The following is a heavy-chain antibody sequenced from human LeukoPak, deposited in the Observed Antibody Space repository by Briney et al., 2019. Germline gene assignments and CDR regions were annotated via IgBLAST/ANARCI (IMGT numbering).Heavy chain of an antibody. Sequence: GGSLRLSCAASGFTFDDYAMHWVRQAPGKGLEWVSLISWDGGSTYYADSVKGRFTISRDNAKNSLYLQMNSLRAEDTAVYFCARTPGYYGSGTYWGYWGQGTVVTVAS. CDR2: ISWDGGST. CDR1: GFTFDDYA. D-gene: IGHD3-10*01. CDR3: ARTPGYYGSGTYWGY. V-gene: IGHV3-43D*03. J-gene: IGHJ4*02.